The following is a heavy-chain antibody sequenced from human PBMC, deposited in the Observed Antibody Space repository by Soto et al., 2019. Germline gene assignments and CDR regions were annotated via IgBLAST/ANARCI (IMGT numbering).Heavy chain of an antibody. J-gene: IGHJ5*02. CDR1: GYTFTSYY. CDR2: INPSGGST. V-gene: IGHV1-46*01. CDR3: ARDAPAHYDFWSGYGRTYNWFDP. D-gene: IGHD3-3*01. Sequence: VASVKVSCKASGYTFTSYYMHWVRQAPGQGLEWMGIINPSGGSTSYAQKFQGRVTMTRDTSTSTVYMELSSLRSEDTAVYYCARDAPAHYDFWSGYGRTYNWFDPWGQGTLVTVSS.